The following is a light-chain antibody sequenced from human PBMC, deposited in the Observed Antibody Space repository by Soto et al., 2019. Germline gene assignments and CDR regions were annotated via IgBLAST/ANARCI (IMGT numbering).Light chain of an antibody. CDR3: QQYGSSTT. Sequence: EIVLTQSPGTLSLSPGERATLSCRASQSVSSSYLAWYQQKPGQAPRLLIYGASSRATGIPDRFSGSGSRTDFTLTISRLEPEDFAVYYCQQYGSSTTFGGGTKVDIK. CDR1: QSVSSSY. V-gene: IGKV3-20*01. CDR2: GAS. J-gene: IGKJ4*01.